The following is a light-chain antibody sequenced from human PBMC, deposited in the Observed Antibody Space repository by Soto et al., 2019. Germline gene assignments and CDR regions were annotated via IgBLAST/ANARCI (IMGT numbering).Light chain of an antibody. Sequence: PGGRVTLSCRASQTVSNKLAWYQNKPGQDPRILIYDTSNRATGIPARFSGSGSGTDFNLTVSKLESEDFAVYECQQCSNWTLTFGGGTKVDIK. V-gene: IGKV3-11*01. CDR3: QQCSNWTLT. CDR1: QTVSNK. J-gene: IGKJ4*01. CDR2: DTS.